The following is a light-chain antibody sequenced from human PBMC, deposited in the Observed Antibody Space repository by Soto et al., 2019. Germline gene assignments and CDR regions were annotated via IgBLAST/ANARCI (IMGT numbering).Light chain of an antibody. Sequence: ATQMAQSPSSLSASVGDRVTITCRASQGIGNDVGWYQQKPGQAPKLLIYAAATLQSGVPSRFSGSRSGTDFILTISSLQPEDFATYYCLQDHNYPITFGGGTKVDIK. CDR2: AAA. CDR1: QGIGND. V-gene: IGKV1-6*02. CDR3: LQDHNYPIT. J-gene: IGKJ4*01.